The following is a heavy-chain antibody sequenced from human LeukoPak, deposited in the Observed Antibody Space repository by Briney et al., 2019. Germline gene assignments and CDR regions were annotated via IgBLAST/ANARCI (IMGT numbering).Heavy chain of an antibody. Sequence: GGSLRLSCAASGFTVSSNYMSWVRQAPGKGLEWVSAIYSGGSTYYADSVKGRFTISRDNSKNTLYLQMSSLRAEDTAVYYCAKDETTGTTYGFDIWGQGTLVTVSS. CDR1: GFTVSSNY. CDR2: IYSGGST. CDR3: AKDETTGTTYGFDI. D-gene: IGHD1-1*01. J-gene: IGHJ3*02. V-gene: IGHV3-66*02.